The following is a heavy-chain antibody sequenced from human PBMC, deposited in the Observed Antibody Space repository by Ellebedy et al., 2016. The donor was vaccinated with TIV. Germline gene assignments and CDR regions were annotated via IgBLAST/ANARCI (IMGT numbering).Heavy chain of an antibody. CDR2: IIPIFGTA. Sequence: AASVKVSCKASGGTFSSYAISWVRQAPGQGLEWMGGIIPIFGTANYAQKFQGRVTITADESTSTAYMELSSLRSEDTAVYSCARDLNPPRDVLPGGFDYWGQGTLVTVSS. CDR1: GGTFSSYA. V-gene: IGHV1-69*13. D-gene: IGHD2-2*01. CDR3: ARDLNPPRDVLPGGFDY. J-gene: IGHJ4*02.